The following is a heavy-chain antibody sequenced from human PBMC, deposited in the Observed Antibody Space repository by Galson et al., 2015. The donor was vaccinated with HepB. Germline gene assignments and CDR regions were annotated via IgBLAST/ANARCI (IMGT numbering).Heavy chain of an antibody. V-gene: IGHV1-69*04. Sequence: SVKVSCKASGDSFNNYAVNWVRQAPGQGLEWMGRIVPIVGRRDYARRFQGRVTIIADKDTPTVYLDLRSLKSEDTAVYYCATCPLNSGADTAEYLQYWGQGTLLTVSS. J-gene: IGHJ1*01. D-gene: IGHD7-27*01. CDR2: IVPIVGRR. CDR3: ATCPLNSGADTAEYLQY. CDR1: GDSFNNYA.